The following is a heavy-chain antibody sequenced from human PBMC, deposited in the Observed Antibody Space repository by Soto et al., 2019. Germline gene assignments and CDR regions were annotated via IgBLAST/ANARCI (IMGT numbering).Heavy chain of an antibody. CDR1: GFTFRSYA. V-gene: IGHV3-23*01. J-gene: IGHJ6*03. Sequence: PGGSLRLSCAASGFTFRSYAMSWVRQAPGKGLEWVSAISGSGGSTYYADSVKGRFTISRDNSKNTLYLQMNSLRAEDTAVYYCAKDPYGSYYYDMDVWGKGTTVTVSS. D-gene: IGHD4-17*01. CDR3: AKDPYGSYYYDMDV. CDR2: ISGSGGST.